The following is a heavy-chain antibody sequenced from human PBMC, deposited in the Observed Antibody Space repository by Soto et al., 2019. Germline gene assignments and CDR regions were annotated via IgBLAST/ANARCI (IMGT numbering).Heavy chain of an antibody. Sequence: TLSLTCPVAGASLDDYYGSWIRQSPGKGLEHLGYLNPAGRVEYNPSLKSRVTISVDTPKTQFPLKLSCGTAADTAVYYCARGNSGPWDDWGQGTLVTGSS. CDR1: GASLDDYY. J-gene: IGHJ4*02. CDR3: ARGNSGPWDD. V-gene: IGHV4-59*12. D-gene: IGHD6-19*01. CDR2: LNPAGRV.